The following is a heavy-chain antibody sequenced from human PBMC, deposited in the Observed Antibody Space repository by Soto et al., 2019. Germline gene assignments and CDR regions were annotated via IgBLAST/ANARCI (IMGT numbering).Heavy chain of an antibody. J-gene: IGHJ4*02. CDR3: ALLTFRGYSYGFDY. CDR2: ISAYNGNT. CDR1: GYTFSSYG. Sequence: QVQLVQSGAEVKKPGASVKVSCKASGYTFSSYGISWVRQAPGQGLEWMGWISAYNGNTNYAQKLQGRVTMTTDTXKSTAYMELRSLRSDDTAVYYCALLTFRGYSYGFDYWGQGTLVTVSS. V-gene: IGHV1-18*01. D-gene: IGHD5-18*01.